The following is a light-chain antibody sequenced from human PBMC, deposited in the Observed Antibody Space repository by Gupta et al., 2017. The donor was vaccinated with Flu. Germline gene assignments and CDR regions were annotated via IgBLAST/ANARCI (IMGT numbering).Light chain of an antibody. J-gene: IGKJ1*01. V-gene: IGKV2-24*01. CDR3: KQTQHFPGT. CDR1: HGRVHSNGKTY. CDR2: EGS. Sequence: VSLGKPASISCSPGHGRVHSNGKTYLNWMQQRPGQPRRLLIYEGSHRGSGVPDRFSGSGAGAEFTLTIGRVEAEDVGIYYCKQTQHFPGTFGQGTKVEIK.